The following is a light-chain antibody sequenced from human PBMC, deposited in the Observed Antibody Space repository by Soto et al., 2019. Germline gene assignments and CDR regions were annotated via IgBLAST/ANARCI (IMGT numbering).Light chain of an antibody. CDR2: ANT. Sequence: QSVLTQPPSVTGAPGQRVTSSCTGNNSNIGAGSGVNWYQQFPDKAPKLLIYANTHRPSGVPDRFSGSTSATSASLAITGLQTQDEADYYCQSFDSSLTGLIFGGGTKVTVL. CDR1: NSNIGAGSG. V-gene: IGLV1-40*01. CDR3: QSFDSSLTGLI. J-gene: IGLJ2*01.